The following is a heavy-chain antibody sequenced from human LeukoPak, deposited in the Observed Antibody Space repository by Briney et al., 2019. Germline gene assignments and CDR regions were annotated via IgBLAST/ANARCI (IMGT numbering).Heavy chain of an antibody. V-gene: IGHV3-48*01. CDR1: GFTFSSYS. Sequence: GGSLRLSCAASGFTFSSYSMNWVRQAPGKGLEWVSYISSSSSTIYYADSVKGRFTISRDNAKNSLYLQMNSLRAEDTAVYYCARDKGSCSSTSCYPFHYYGMDVWGQGTTVTVSS. CDR3: ARDKGSCSSTSCYPFHYYGMDV. J-gene: IGHJ6*02. D-gene: IGHD2-2*01. CDR2: ISSSSSTI.